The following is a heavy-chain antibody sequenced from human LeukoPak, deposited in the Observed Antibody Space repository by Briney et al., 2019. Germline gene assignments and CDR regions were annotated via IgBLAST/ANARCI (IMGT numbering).Heavy chain of an antibody. Sequence: GGSLRLSCAASGFTFSSYWMSWVRQAPGKGLEWVANIKQDGSEKYYVDSVKGRFTISRDNAKNSLYLQMNSLRSEDTAVYYCARSGDILTGYYKNWGQGTLVTVSS. CDR2: IKQDGSEK. CDR3: ARSGDILTGYYKN. D-gene: IGHD3-9*01. CDR1: GFTFSSYW. V-gene: IGHV3-7*03. J-gene: IGHJ4*02.